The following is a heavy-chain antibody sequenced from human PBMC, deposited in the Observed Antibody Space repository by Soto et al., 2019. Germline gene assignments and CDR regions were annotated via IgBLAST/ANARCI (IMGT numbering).Heavy chain of an antibody. CDR1: GYTFINFD. CDR3: ARMASAGTLNWFDP. CDR2: MNPGSGKT. V-gene: IGHV1-8*02. J-gene: IGHJ5*02. Sequence: QVQLVQSGAEVKEPGASVRVSCKASGYTFINFDISWVRQAAGQGLEWLGWMNPGSGKTGYASKFQGRVAMTRDASTGTAHRELSSLTSDDTAVYYFARMASAGTLNWFDPWGQGTLVTVSS. D-gene: IGHD6-13*01.